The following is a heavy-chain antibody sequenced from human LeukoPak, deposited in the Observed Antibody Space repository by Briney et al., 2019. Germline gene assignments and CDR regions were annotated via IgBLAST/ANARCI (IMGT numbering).Heavy chain of an antibody. V-gene: IGHV4-31*03. Sequence: SETLSLTCTVSGGSISSGGYYWSWIRQHPGKGLEWIGYIYYSGSTYYNPSLKSRVTISVDTSKNQFSLKLSSVTAADTAVYYCARDLRNYFDYWGQGTLVTVFS. J-gene: IGHJ4*02. CDR2: IYYSGST. CDR1: GGSISSGGYY. CDR3: ARDLRNYFDY.